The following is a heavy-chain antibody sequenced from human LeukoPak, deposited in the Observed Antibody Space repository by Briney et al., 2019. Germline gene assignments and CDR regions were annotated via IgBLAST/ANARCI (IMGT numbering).Heavy chain of an antibody. V-gene: IGHV4-38-2*02. CDR3: AREVRRDGYNRFDY. J-gene: IGHJ4*02. D-gene: IGHD5-24*01. CDR1: GYSISSGYY. CDR2: IYHSGST. Sequence: PSETLSLTCTVSGYSISSGYYWGWIRQPPGKGLEWIGSIYHSGSTYYNPSLKSRVTISVDTSKNQFSLKLSSVTAADTAVYYCAREVRRDGYNRFDYWGQGTLVTVSS.